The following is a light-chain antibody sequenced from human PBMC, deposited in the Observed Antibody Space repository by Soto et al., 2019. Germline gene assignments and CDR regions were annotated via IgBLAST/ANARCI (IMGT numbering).Light chain of an antibody. CDR2: EVS. Sequence: ALTQPASVSGSPGQSITISCTGTSVGGYNYVSWYQQHPGKAPKLMIYEVSNRPSGVSNRFSGSKSGNTASLTISGLQAEDEADYYCSSYTSSSTLHWVFGGGTKVTVL. V-gene: IGLV2-14*01. CDR3: SSYTSSSTLHWV. CDR1: SVGGYNY. J-gene: IGLJ3*02.